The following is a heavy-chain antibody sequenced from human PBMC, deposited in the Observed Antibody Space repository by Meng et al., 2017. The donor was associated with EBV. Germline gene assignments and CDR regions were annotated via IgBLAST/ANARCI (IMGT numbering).Heavy chain of an antibody. V-gene: IGHV1-69*01. CDR1: GGPFRYYA. J-gene: IGHJ4*02. D-gene: IGHD3-10*01. CDR2: FLPRLGAP. Sequence: QVECVQSAGEGKKAGSSVKVSCKTSGGPFRYYAISWVRQAPGQGLEWLGGFLPRLGAPNYAQKFHGRVKITADESTSTHYMDLSSPRSEDTAIYYCASESGRGYTPDYWGQGTLVTVSS. CDR3: ASESGRGYTPDY.